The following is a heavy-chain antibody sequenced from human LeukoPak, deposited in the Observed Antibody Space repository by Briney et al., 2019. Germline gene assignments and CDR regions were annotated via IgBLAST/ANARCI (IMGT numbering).Heavy chain of an antibody. CDR1: GFTVSSNY. CDR3: ARGAPILAYGMDV. Sequence: LRLSCAASGFTVSSNYMSWVRQHPGKGLEWIGYIYYSGSTYYNPSLKSRVTISVDTSKNQFSLKLSSVTAADTAVYYCARGAPILAYGMDVWGQGTTVTVSS. CDR2: IYYSGST. D-gene: IGHD2-21*01. V-gene: IGHV4-31*02. J-gene: IGHJ6*02.